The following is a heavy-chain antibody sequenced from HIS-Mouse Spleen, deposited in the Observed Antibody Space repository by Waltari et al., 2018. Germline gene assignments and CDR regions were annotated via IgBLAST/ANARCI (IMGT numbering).Heavy chain of an antibody. V-gene: IGHV4-34*01. D-gene: IGHD1-26*01. CDR1: GGSFSGYY. CDR3: ARGALRGSYYWGEYFQH. J-gene: IGHJ1*01. CDR2: INHSGST. Sequence: QVQLQQWGAGLLKPSETLSLTCAVYGGSFSGYYWSGLRQPPGKGLECIGEINHSGSTNYNPSLKSRVTISVDTSKNQFSLKLSSVTAADTAVYYCARGALRGSYYWGEYFQHWGQGTLVTVSS.